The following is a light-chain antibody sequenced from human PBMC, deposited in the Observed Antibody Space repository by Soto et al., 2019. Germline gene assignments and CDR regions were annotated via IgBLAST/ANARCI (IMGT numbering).Light chain of an antibody. J-gene: IGLJ2*01. CDR1: SSDVGGYNY. CDR3: SSYTSSSTLAV. CDR2: DVN. Sequence: QSALTQPASVSGSPGQSITISCTGTSSDVGGYNYVSRYQQDPGKAPKLMIYDVNNRPSGVSNRFSGSKSGNTASLTISGLQAEDEAYYYCSSYTSSSTLAVFGGGTKLTVL. V-gene: IGLV2-14*01.